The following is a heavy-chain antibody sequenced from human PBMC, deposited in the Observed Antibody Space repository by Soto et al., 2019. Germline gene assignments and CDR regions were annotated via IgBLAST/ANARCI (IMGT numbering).Heavy chain of an antibody. CDR1: GFTFSSYA. Sequence: GGSLRLSCSASGFTFSSYAMHWVRQAPGKGLEYVSAISSNGGSTYYADSVKGRFTISRDNSKNTLYLQMSSLGAEDTAVYYCARDQTGITTTGGGRIDHWGQGTLVTVSS. J-gene: IGHJ4*02. V-gene: IGHV3-64D*08. D-gene: IGHD1-20*01. CDR2: ISSNGGST. CDR3: ARDQTGITTTGGGRIDH.